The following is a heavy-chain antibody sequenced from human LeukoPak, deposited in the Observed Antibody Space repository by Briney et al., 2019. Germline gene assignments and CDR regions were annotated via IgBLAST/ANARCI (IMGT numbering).Heavy chain of an antibody. V-gene: IGHV1-8*01. CDR3: ARHVLGSSIAARHLWFGESASLNWFDP. D-gene: IGHD6-6*01. Sequence: PEASVKVSCKASGYTFTSYDINWVRHATGQGHEWMGWMNPNSGNTGYAQKFQGRVTMTRNTSLSTAYMELSRLRSDDTAVYYCARHVLGSSIAARHLWFGESASLNWFDPWGQGTLVTVSS. CDR1: GYTFTSYD. J-gene: IGHJ5*02. CDR2: MNPNSGNT.